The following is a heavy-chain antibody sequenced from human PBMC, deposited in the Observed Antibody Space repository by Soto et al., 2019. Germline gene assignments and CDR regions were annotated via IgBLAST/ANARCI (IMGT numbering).Heavy chain of an antibody. D-gene: IGHD1-26*01. Sequence: QVQLVQSGAEVKNPGASVKVSCKASGYTFSYYAIHLMRQAPGQRLEWMGWINAGTNNIKYSQRFEGRVTFTSDTSASTAAMELSSLTSGDTAVYYCARNSGSYPAWFDPWGQGTLVTVSS. CDR3: ARNSGSYPAWFDP. CDR2: INAGTNNI. V-gene: IGHV1-3*01. J-gene: IGHJ5*02. CDR1: GYTFSYYA.